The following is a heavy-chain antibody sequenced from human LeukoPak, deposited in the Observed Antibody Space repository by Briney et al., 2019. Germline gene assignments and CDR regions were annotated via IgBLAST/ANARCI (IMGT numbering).Heavy chain of an antibody. D-gene: IGHD2-2*01. V-gene: IGHV3-66*01. CDR2: IYSGGST. CDR1: GFTVSSNY. CDR3: ASNKHYCSSTSCYYFDY. J-gene: IGHJ4*02. Sequence: GGSLRLSCAASGFTVSSNYMSWVRQAPGKGLEWVSVIYSGGSTYYADSVKGRFTISRDNSKNTLYLQMNSLRAEDTAVYYCASNKHYCSSTSCYYFDYWGQGTLVTVSS.